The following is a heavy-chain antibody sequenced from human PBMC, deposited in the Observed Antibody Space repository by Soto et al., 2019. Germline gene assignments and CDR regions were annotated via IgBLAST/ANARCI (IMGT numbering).Heavy chain of an antibody. CDR1: GFTFSSYS. D-gene: IGHD5-18*01. Sequence: EVQLVESGGGLVKPGGSLRLSCAASGFTFSSYSMNWVRQAPGKGLEWVSSISSSSSYIYYADSVKGRFTISRENAKNSLYLQMNSLRAEDTAVYYCARDQPGYSYGYGLGYWGQGTLVNVSS. V-gene: IGHV3-21*01. CDR2: ISSSSSYI. CDR3: ARDQPGYSYGYGLGY. J-gene: IGHJ4*02.